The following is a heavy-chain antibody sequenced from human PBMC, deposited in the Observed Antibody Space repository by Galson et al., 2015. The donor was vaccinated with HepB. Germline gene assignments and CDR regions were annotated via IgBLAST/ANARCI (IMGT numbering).Heavy chain of an antibody. J-gene: IGHJ6*02. CDR3: ASRPGGSGWYDGMDV. D-gene: IGHD6-19*01. V-gene: IGHV1-69*13. Sequence: SVKVSCKASGCTFSSYAISWVRQAPGQGLEWMGGIIRIFGTANYAQKFQGRVTITADESTSTLYMELSSLRSEDTAVYYCASRPGGSGWYDGMDVWGQGTTVTVSS. CDR2: IIRIFGTA. CDR1: GCTFSSYA.